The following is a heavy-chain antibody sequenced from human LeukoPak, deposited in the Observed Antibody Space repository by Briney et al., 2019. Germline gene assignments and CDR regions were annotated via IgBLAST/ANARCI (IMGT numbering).Heavy chain of an antibody. J-gene: IGHJ4*02. Sequence: VASVKVSCKASGYTFNIYGIIWVRQAPGQGLEWVGWISTYNGNTNYAPNIQDRVTMTTDTSTSTAYMELGSLRSDDTAVYYCGRALLGGSDIYTPFSYWGQGTLVTVSS. CDR1: GYTFNIYG. CDR2: ISTYNGNT. V-gene: IGHV1-18*01. D-gene: IGHD3-10*01. CDR3: GRALLGGSDIYTPFSY.